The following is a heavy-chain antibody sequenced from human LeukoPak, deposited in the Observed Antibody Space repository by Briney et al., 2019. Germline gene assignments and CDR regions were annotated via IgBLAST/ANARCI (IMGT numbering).Heavy chain of an antibody. CDR2: INHSGST. CDR1: GGSFSGYY. D-gene: IGHD6-19*01. Sequence: SETLSLTCAVYGGSFSGYYWSWIRQPPGKGLEWIGEINHSGSTNYNPSLKSRVTISVDTSKNQFSLKLSSVTAADTAVYYCARHVGSSGWYRYFYYYGMDVWGQGITVTVSS. V-gene: IGHV4-34*01. CDR3: ARHVGSSGWYRYFYYYGMDV. J-gene: IGHJ6*02.